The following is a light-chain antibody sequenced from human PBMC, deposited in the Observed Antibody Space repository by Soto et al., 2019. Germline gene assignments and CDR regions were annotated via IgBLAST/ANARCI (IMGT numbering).Light chain of an antibody. V-gene: IGKV3-15*01. CDR3: QQYNSYWT. Sequence: EIVMTQSPATLSVSPGERATLSCRASQSVSSNLAWYQQKPGQAPRLLISGASTRATGIPARFSGSGSGTEFTLTISSLQPDDFATYYCQQYNSYWTFGQGTKVDIK. CDR2: GAS. CDR1: QSVSSN. J-gene: IGKJ1*01.